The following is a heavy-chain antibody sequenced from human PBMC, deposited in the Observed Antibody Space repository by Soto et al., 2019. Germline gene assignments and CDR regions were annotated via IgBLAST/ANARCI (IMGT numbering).Heavy chain of an antibody. CDR2: INWNGGST. J-gene: IGHJ6*03. V-gene: IGHV3-20*01. Sequence: GGSLRLSCAASGFTFDDYGMSWVRQAPGKGLEWVSGINWNGGSTGYADSVKGRFTISRDNAKNSLYLQMNSLRAEDTALYHCARGSCSGGSCYFYYYYYMDVWGKGTTVTVSS. CDR3: ARGSCSGGSCYFYYYYYMDV. D-gene: IGHD2-15*01. CDR1: GFTFDDYG.